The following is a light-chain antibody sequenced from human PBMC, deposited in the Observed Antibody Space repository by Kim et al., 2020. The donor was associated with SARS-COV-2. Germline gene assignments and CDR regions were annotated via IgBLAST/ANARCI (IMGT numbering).Light chain of an antibody. J-gene: IGLJ3*02. Sequence: GPSITISCTGPTRDVGSYNYVSWYQQHPRKVPKLMIYDVTNRPSVVSNRFSGTKSGSPASLTISCLLTEDEADYFCRSYTHNAPLVFGGGTKLTVL. CDR1: TRDVGSYNY. V-gene: IGLV2-14*03. CDR3: RSYTHNAPLV. CDR2: DVT.